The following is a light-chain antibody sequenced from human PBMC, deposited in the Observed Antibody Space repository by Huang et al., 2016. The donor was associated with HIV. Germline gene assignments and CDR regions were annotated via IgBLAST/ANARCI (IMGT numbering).Light chain of an antibody. J-gene: IGKJ3*01. CDR3: QQLSAYPLS. CDR1: HDINPY. Sequence: QLTQSPSSLSASTGDRVTIACRASHDINPYLALYQQKPGRAPKLLIYDASTLQTGVPSRFRGFGSGTAFSLTITSLQPDDFAVYYCQQLSAYPLSFGPGTTVD. CDR2: DAS. V-gene: IGKV1-9*01.